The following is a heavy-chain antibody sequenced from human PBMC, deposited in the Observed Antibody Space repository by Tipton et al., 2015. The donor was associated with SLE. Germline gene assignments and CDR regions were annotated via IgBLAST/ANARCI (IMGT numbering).Heavy chain of an antibody. V-gene: IGHV4-59*11. D-gene: IGHD7-27*01. Sequence: GLVKPSETLSLTCTVSRGSTTSHYWSWIRQSPGRGLEWIGYVHYSGSTKYNPSLKRRVSMSIDTSENQLSLRLTSLTTADTAVYFCARQTEDHWDFFDYWGQGTLVIVSS. CDR2: VHYSGST. J-gene: IGHJ4*02. CDR3: ARQTEDHWDFFDY. CDR1: RGSTTSHY.